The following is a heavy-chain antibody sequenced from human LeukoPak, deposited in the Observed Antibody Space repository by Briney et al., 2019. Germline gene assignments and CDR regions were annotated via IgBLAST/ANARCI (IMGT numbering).Heavy chain of an antibody. CDR3: ARDLSSTEIFGVALDAFDI. V-gene: IGHV4-61*01. CDR2: IYYSGST. Sequence: KPSETLSLTCTVSGGSISSSSYYWGWIRQPPGKGLEWIGYIYYSGSTNYNPSLKSRVTISVDTSKNQFSLKLSSVTAADTAVYYCARDLSSTEIFGVALDAFDIWGQGTMVTVSS. J-gene: IGHJ3*02. CDR1: GGSISSSSYY. D-gene: IGHD3-3*01.